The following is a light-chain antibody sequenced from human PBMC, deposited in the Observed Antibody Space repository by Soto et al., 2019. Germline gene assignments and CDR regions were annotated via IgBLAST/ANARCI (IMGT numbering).Light chain of an antibody. V-gene: IGLV1-44*01. Sequence: QSVLTQPPSASGTPGQRVTISCSGSISNIGSNTVDWYQQLPGTAPKLLIYSNNQRPSGVPDRFSGSKSGTSASLAISGLQSEDEADYYCAAWDDSLNVNVVFGGGTKVTVI. J-gene: IGLJ2*01. CDR3: AAWDDSLNVNVV. CDR2: SNN. CDR1: ISNIGSNT.